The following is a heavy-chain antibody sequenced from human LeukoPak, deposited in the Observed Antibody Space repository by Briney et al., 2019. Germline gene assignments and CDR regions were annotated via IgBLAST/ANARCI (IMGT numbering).Heavy chain of an antibody. J-gene: IGHJ4*02. Sequence: GESLKISCKGSGYTFNTYWIGWVRQMPGKGLEWMGIIYPSDSDTRYSPSFQGQVTISADKSISTAYLQWSSLKASGTAMYYCARREALVNDYWGQGTLVTVSS. CDR3: ARREALVNDY. V-gene: IGHV5-51*01. CDR2: IYPSDSDT. CDR1: GYTFNTYW. D-gene: IGHD2-21*01.